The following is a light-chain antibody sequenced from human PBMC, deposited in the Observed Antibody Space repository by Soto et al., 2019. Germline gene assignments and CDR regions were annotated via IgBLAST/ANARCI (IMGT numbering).Light chain of an antibody. CDR1: SSDVGAYNL. V-gene: IGLV2-23*01. CDR2: EGS. Sequence: QSVLTQPASVSGSPEQSITISCTGTSSDVGAYNLVSWYQQHPGKAPRLIIYEGSKRPSGISHRFSGSKSDNTASLIISGLRAEDEAHYHCCSYAGSRTFVFGGGTKLTVL. CDR3: CSYAGSRTFV. J-gene: IGLJ3*02.